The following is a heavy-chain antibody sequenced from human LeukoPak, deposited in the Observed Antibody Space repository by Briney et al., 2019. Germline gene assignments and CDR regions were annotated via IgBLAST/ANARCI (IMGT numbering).Heavy chain of an antibody. CDR2: IKLDGSKK. CDR1: GFTFGKYW. D-gene: IGHD3-22*01. Sequence: GGSLRLSCVASGFTFGKYWMSWVRQAPGKGLEWVANIKLDGSKKNYVDSVKGRFTISRDNAKNSLYLQMNSLRAEDTAVYYCATPLDYYDSSGYHQGGDWGQGTLVTVS. CDR3: ATPLDYYDSSGYHQGGD. J-gene: IGHJ4*02. V-gene: IGHV3-7*03.